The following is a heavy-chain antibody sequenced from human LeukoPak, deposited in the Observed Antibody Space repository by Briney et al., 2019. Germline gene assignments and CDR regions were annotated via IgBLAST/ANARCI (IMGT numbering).Heavy chain of an antibody. CDR3: ASGSGYDLGDY. Sequence: PSEALSLTCTVSGGSISSGDYCWGWVRQPPGKGLGWIVYIYYRGITYYNPSLKSRVTISVDTSKNQFSLKLSSVTDADTAVYYCASGSGYDLGDYWGQGTLVTVSS. D-gene: IGHD5-12*01. CDR2: IYYRGIT. V-gene: IGHV4-30-4*01. CDR1: GGSISSGDYC. J-gene: IGHJ4*02.